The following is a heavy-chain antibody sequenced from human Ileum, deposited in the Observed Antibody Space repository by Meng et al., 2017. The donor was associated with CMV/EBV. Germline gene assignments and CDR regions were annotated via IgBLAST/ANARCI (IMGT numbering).Heavy chain of an antibody. Sequence: TFSSCAFRWVPQAPGQGLEWMGGIIPILGIANYAQKFQGRVTITADKSTSTAYMELSSLRSEDTAVYYCARASCYDFWSGYPCFDYWGQGTLVTVSS. D-gene: IGHD3-3*01. J-gene: IGHJ4*02. CDR3: ARASCYDFWSGYPCFDY. CDR2: IIPILGIA. V-gene: IGHV1-69*10. CDR1: TFSSCA.